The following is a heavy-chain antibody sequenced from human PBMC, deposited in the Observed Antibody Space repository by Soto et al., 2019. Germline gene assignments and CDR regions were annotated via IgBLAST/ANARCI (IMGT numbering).Heavy chain of an antibody. CDR1: NGSISGFY. D-gene: IGHD2-15*01. Sequence: SETLSLTCSVSNGSISGFYWTWIRQPPGKILEWIGYIHYSGRTDYNASLTSRATLSVDTSKNQFSLNIKSITAADTAVYYCVRVGVGIGNHFDSWGRGTLVTVSS. V-gene: IGHV4-59*12. J-gene: IGHJ4*02. CDR3: VRVGVGIGNHFDS. CDR2: IHYSGRT.